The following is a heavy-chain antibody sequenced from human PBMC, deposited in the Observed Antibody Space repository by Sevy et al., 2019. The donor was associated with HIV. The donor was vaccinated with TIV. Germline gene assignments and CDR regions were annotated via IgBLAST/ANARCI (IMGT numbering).Heavy chain of an antibody. CDR2: ISGSGGST. J-gene: IGHJ3*02. V-gene: IGHV3-23*01. Sequence: GGSLRLSCAASGFTFSSYAMSWVRQAPGKGLEWVSAISGSGGSTYYADSVKGRFTISRDNSKNTRYLQMNSLRAEDTAVYYCAKDGGLAAAGLDAFDIWGQGTMVTVSS. CDR1: GFTFSSYA. D-gene: IGHD6-13*01. CDR3: AKDGGLAAAGLDAFDI.